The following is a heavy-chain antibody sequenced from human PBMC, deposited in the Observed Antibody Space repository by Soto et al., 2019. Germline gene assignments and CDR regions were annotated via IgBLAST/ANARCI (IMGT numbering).Heavy chain of an antibody. CDR2: IYPSDSDT. Sequence: PGESLKISCKGSGYSFTSYWIAWVRQMPGKGLEWMGIIYPSDSDTRYSPSFQGQVTISADKSISTAYLQWSSLKASDTAMYYCARQGVYSSGWYVPPQDYWGQGTLVTVSS. CDR1: GYSFTSYW. J-gene: IGHJ4*02. V-gene: IGHV5-51*01. D-gene: IGHD6-19*01. CDR3: ARQGVYSSGWYVPPQDY.